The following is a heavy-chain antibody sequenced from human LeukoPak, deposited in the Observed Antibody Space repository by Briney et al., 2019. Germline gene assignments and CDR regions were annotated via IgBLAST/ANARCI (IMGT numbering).Heavy chain of an antibody. V-gene: IGHV3-30-3*01. Sequence: PGGSLRLSCAASGFTFSSYAMHWVHQAPGKGLEWVAVISYDGSNKYYADSVKGRFTISRDNSKNTLYLQMNSLRAEDTAVYYCARDSFLGGVATTPWSMDVWGQGTTVTVSS. J-gene: IGHJ6*02. CDR3: ARDSFLGGVATTPWSMDV. CDR1: GFTFSSYA. CDR2: ISYDGSNK. D-gene: IGHD5-12*01.